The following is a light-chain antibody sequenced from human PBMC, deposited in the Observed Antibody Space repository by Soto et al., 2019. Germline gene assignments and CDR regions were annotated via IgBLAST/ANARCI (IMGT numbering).Light chain of an antibody. J-gene: IGKJ4*01. Sequence: EIVLMQSPGTLSLSPGERATLSCRASQSVTSSYLAWYQQKPGQAPRLLIDGASRRATGIPDRFSGSGSGTDFTLTISRLEPEDFAVYYCQRYGSSPPLTFGGGTK. CDR3: QRYGSSPPLT. CDR2: GAS. CDR1: QSVTSSY. V-gene: IGKV3-20*01.